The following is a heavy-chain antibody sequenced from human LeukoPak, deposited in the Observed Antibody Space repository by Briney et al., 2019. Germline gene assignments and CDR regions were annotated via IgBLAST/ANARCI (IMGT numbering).Heavy chain of an antibody. V-gene: IGHV3-30*18. CDR2: ISYDGSNK. CDR1: GFTFSSYG. D-gene: IGHD2-8*01. CDR3: AKDPLRLMVYAKPKYNWFDP. Sequence: GGSLRLSCAASGFTFSSYGMHWVRQAPGKGLEWVAVISYDGSNKYYADSVKGRFTISRDNSKNTLYLQMNSLRAEDTAVYYCAKDPLRLMVYAKPKYNWFDPWGQGTLVTVSS. J-gene: IGHJ5*02.